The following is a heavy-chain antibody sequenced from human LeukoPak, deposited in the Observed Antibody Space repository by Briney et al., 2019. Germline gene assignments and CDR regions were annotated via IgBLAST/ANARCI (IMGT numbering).Heavy chain of an antibody. D-gene: IGHD2-2*02. Sequence: SETLSLTCTVSGGSISSSSYYLGWIRQPPGQGLEWIVSIYYSGSTYYNPSLKSRVTISVDTSKNQFSLKLSSVTASDTAVYDCARPVGCSSTSCDKYSGWFDPWGQGTLVTVSS. J-gene: IGHJ5*02. CDR3: ARPVGCSSTSCDKYSGWFDP. CDR1: GGSISSSSYY. CDR2: IYYSGST. V-gene: IGHV4-39*01.